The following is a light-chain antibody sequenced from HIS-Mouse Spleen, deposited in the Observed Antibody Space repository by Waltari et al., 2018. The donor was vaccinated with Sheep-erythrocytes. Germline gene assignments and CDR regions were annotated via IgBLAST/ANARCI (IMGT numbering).Light chain of an antibody. J-gene: IGLJ1*01. V-gene: IGLV2-11*01. CDR3: CSYAGSYNHV. CDR2: DVS. CDR1: SSDVGGYNY. Sequence: QSALTQPRSVSGSPGQSVTISCTGTSSDVGGYNYVSWYQQHPGKAPNLMIYDVSKRPSGVPDRFSGAKSGNPASLTISGLQAEDEADYYCCSYAGSYNHVFATGTKVTVL.